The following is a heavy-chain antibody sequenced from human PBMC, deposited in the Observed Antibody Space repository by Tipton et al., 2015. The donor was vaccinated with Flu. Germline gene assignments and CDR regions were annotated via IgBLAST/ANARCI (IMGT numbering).Heavy chain of an antibody. V-gene: IGHV4-61*02. CDR3: ARSVWGTPYFDY. D-gene: IGHD3-16*01. CDR2: IYTSGST. Sequence: TLSLTCTVSGGSIRSGSYYWSWIRQPAGKGLEWIGRIYTSGSTNYNPSLKSRVTISVDTSKNQFSLKLSSVTAADTAVYYCARSVWGTPYFDYWGQGTLVTVSS. J-gene: IGHJ4*02. CDR1: GGSIRSGSYY.